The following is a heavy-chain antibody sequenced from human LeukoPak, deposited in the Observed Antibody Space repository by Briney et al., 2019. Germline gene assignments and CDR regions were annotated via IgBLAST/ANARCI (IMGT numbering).Heavy chain of an antibody. CDR2: IYTSGST. V-gene: IGHV4-4*07. Sequence: SEALSLTCTVSGGSISSYYWSWIRQPAGKGLEWIGRIYTSGSTNYNPSLKSRVTMSVDTSKNQFSLKLSSVAAADTAVYYCARGGVGGGSYFTYYYYMDVWGKGTTVTISS. J-gene: IGHJ6*03. CDR3: ARGGVGGGSYFTYYYYMDV. CDR1: GGSISSYY. D-gene: IGHD1-26*01.